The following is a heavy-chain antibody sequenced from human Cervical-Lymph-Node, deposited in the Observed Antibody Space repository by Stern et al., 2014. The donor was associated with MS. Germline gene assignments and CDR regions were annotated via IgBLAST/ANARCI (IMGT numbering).Heavy chain of an antibody. CDR1: GYSFTIYY. CDR3: ARHVQGFDY. CDR2: IYPYDSEP. Sequence: EDQLVESGAEVKKPGASLKISCKLSGYSFTIYYIAWVRQTPGQGLEWMGVIYPYDSEPTSTPSFQGPITISANKSSTPAYLQWTSLRAADTAMYYCARHVQGFDYWGQGTLVTVSS. V-gene: IGHV5-51*01. J-gene: IGHJ4*02.